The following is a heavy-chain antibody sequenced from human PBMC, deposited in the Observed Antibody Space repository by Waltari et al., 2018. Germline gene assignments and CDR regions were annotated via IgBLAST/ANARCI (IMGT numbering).Heavy chain of an antibody. V-gene: IGHV4-39*07. D-gene: IGHD2-8*01. CDR3: ASGGGYTNGWDY. Sequence: QPLLQESGPGLVKPSETLSLTCSVSGDSLSSRNYFWGWIRQPPGKGLQWIGSIYYPGNTYYNPSLKSRLTISLDTSMNQFSLKLTSVTAADTAVYFCASGGGYTNGWDYWGQGTPVTVSS. CDR2: IYYPGNT. CDR1: GDSLSSRNYF. J-gene: IGHJ4*02.